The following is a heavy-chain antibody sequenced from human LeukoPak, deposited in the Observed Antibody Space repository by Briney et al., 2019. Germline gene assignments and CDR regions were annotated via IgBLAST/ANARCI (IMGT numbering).Heavy chain of an antibody. Sequence: SQTLSLTCAVSGGSISSGGYSWSWIRQPPGKGLEWIGYIYHSGSTYYNPSLKSRVTISVDRSKNQFSLKLSSVTAAGTAVYYCARGMVDNWFDPWGQGTLVTVSS. V-gene: IGHV4-30-2*01. CDR3: ARGMVDNWFDP. CDR2: IYHSGST. CDR1: GGSISSGGYS. D-gene: IGHD2-8*01. J-gene: IGHJ5*02.